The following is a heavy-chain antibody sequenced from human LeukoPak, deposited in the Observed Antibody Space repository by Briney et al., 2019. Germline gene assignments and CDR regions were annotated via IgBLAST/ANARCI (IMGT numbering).Heavy chain of an antibody. D-gene: IGHD1-26*01. CDR3: ASRHRASYSFDY. CDR2: ISSSGSTI. J-gene: IGHJ4*02. V-gene: IGHV3-11*01. Sequence: GGSLRLSCAASGFTFSDYYMSWIRQAPGKGLEWVSYISSSGSTIYYADSVKGRFTISRDNAKNSLYLQMNSLRAEDTAVYYCASRHRASYSFDYWGQGTLVTVSS. CDR1: GFTFSDYY.